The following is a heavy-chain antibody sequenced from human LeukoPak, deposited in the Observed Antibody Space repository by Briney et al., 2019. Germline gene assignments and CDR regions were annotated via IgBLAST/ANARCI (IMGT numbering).Heavy chain of an antibody. J-gene: IGHJ4*02. CDR1: GGSINGYS. CDR3: ARLGGNWNSPGRDY. Sequence: PSETLSLTCSVSGGSINGYSWTWIRQPPGMRLEWVGHISYTGTTNYNPSLTTRVAISVDTSKNQFSLKLTPVTAADTAMYFCARLGGNWNSPGRDYWGQGTLVTVSS. D-gene: IGHD3-10*01. CDR2: ISYTGTT. V-gene: IGHV4-59*08.